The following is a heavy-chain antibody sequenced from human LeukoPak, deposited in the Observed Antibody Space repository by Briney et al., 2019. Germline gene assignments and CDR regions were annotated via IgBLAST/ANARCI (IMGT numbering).Heavy chain of an antibody. V-gene: IGHV3-48*02. CDR2: ITSSSSTI. CDR1: GFTFSSYN. D-gene: IGHD6-6*01. J-gene: IGHJ4*02. Sequence: GGSLRLSCAASGFTFSSYNMNWVRQAPGKGLEWVSYITSSSSTIYYADSVKGRFTISRDNAKNSLYLQMNSLRDEDTTVYYCAREYSSSSGSVSDYWGQGTLVTVSS. CDR3: AREYSSSSGSVSDY.